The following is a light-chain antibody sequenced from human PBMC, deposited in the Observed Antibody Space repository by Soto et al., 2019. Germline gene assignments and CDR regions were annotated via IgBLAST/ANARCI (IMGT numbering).Light chain of an antibody. CDR1: QSVDNSH. J-gene: IGKJ5*01. Sequence: TMLTQSPGTLYFSPGERATLSCRASQSVDNSHVAWYQQRRGLPPRLLIYGASNRATGIPDRFSGSGSGADFTLTISRLEPEDFAVYFCQQYGTSEIIFGQGTRLEIK. V-gene: IGKV3-20*01. CDR2: GAS. CDR3: QQYGTSEII.